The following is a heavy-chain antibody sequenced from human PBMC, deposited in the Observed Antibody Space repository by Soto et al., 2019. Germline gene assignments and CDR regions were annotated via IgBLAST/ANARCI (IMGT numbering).Heavy chain of an antibody. D-gene: IGHD2-2*01. CDR1: GGSISSGGYY. V-gene: IGHV4-31*03. CDR3: GVFDTYAHFAGS. CDR2: IYYSGST. Sequence: SETLSLTCTVSGGSISSGGYYWSWIRQHPGKGLEWIGYIYYSGSTYYNPSLKSRVTISVDTSKNQFSLKLSSVTAADTAVYYCGVFDTYAHFAGSWGRGTLVTVLL. J-gene: IGHJ5*02.